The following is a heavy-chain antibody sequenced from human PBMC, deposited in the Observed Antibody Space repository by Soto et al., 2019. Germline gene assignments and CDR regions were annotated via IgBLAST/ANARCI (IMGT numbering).Heavy chain of an antibody. CDR3: VRSKGGYSYGTPFDY. J-gene: IGHJ4*02. V-gene: IGHV3-9*01. CDR1: GFTFDDYA. D-gene: IGHD5-18*01. CDR2: ISWNSGNI. Sequence: EVPLEESGGALVQPGRSLRLSCAASGFTFDDYAMHWVRQVLGKGLEWVSSISWNSGNIGYADSVKGRFTTSRDNDKNSLYLQMNSLRPEDTALYYCVRSKGGYSYGTPFDYWGQGALGTVSS.